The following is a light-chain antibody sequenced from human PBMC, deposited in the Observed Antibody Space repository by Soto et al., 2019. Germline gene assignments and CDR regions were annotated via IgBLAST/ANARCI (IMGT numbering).Light chain of an antibody. CDR3: QHYGGSPPAVT. Sequence: EIVLTQSPGTLSLSPGERATLSCRASQSVSSTYLAWYQQKPGQAPRLLIYGASTRATGIPDRFSGSGSGTDFTLTLSRLEPEDFAVYYCQHYGGSPPAVTFGGGTKVEIK. CDR1: QSVSSTY. CDR2: GAS. V-gene: IGKV3-20*01. J-gene: IGKJ4*01.